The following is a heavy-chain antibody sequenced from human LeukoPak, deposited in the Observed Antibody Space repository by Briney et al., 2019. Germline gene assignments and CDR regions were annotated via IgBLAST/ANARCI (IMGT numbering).Heavy chain of an antibody. CDR1: GYTFTSYD. D-gene: IGHD3-3*01. Sequence: ASVKVSCKASGYTFTSYDINWVRQATGQGLEWMGWMNTNSGNTGYAQKFQGRVTMTRNTSISTAYMELSSLRSEDTAVYYCARGGRDRTYHDFWRLWRDYYYYYMDVWGKGTTVTVSS. J-gene: IGHJ6*03. V-gene: IGHV1-8*01. CDR3: ARGGRDRTYHDFWRLWRDYYYYYMDV. CDR2: MNTNSGNT.